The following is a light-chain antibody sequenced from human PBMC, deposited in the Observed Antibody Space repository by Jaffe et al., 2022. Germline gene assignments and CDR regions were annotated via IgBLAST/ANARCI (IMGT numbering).Light chain of an antibody. Sequence: DIQLTQSPSFLSASVGDRVTITCRASQGISSYLAWYQQKPGKAPKLLIYAASTLQSGVPSRFSGSGSGTEFTLTISSLQPEDFATYYCQQLNSYPHTFGPGTKVDIK. CDR1: QGISSY. V-gene: IGKV1-9*01. CDR2: AAS. J-gene: IGKJ3*01. CDR3: QQLNSYPHT.